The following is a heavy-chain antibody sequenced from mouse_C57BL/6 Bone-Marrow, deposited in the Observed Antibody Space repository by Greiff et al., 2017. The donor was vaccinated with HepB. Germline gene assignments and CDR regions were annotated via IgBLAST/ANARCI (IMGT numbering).Heavy chain of an antibody. J-gene: IGHJ1*03. CDR3: AIEGSVVATDWYFDV. V-gene: IGHV1-74*01. CDR2: IHPSDSDT. D-gene: IGHD1-1*01. Sequence: QVQLQQPGAELVKPGASVKVSCMASGYTFTSYWMHWVKQRPGQGLEWIGRIHPSDSDTNYNQKFKGKATLTVDKSSSTAYMQLSSLTSEDSAVYYCAIEGSVVATDWYFDVWGTGTTVTVSS. CDR1: GYTFTSYW.